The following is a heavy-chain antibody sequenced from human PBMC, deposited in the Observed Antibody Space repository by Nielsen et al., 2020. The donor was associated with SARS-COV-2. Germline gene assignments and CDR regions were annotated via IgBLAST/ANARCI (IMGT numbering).Heavy chain of an antibody. J-gene: IGHJ6*02. CDR1: GFSFSNAW. Sequence: GGSLRLSCAASGFSFSNAWMSWVRQAPGKGLEWVSAISGRGGLTYYADSVKGRFVISRDISQNTVYLQMDSLRAEDTAVYYCAKAAKADRVYYYFGLDVWGQGTTVTVSS. V-gene: IGHV3-23*01. D-gene: IGHD2-15*01. CDR2: ISGRGGLT. CDR3: AKAAKADRVYYYFGLDV.